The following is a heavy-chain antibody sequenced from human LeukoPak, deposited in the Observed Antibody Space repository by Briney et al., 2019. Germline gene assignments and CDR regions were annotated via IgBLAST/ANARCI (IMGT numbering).Heavy chain of an antibody. Sequence: GGSLRLSCAASGFTFSSYWIHWVRQAPGKGLVWVSRINSDGSGTSYADSVKGRFTISSDNAKNTLYLQMNSLRAEDTAVYYCALLDGYNYPFDYWGQGTLVTVSS. CDR2: INSDGSGT. J-gene: IGHJ4*02. CDR1: GFTFSSYW. V-gene: IGHV3-74*01. D-gene: IGHD5-24*01. CDR3: ALLDGYNYPFDY.